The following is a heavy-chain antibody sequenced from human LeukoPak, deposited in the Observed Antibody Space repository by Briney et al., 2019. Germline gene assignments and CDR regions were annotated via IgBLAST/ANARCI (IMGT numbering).Heavy chain of an antibody. V-gene: IGHV1-69*02. CDR1: GGTFSSYT. J-gene: IGHJ4*02. Sequence: SVKVSCKASGGTFSSYTISWVRQAPGQGLEWMGRIIPIPGIANYAQKFQGRVTITADKSTSTAYMELSSLRSEDTAVYYCARGIDSSGVDYWGQGTLVTVSS. CDR3: ARGIDSSGVDY. CDR2: IIPIPGIA. D-gene: IGHD6-19*01.